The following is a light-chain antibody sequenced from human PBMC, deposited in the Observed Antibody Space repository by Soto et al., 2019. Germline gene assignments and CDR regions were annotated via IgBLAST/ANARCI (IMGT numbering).Light chain of an antibody. V-gene: IGLV2-11*01. J-gene: IGLJ3*02. Sequence: QSALTQPRSVSGSPGQSVTISCTGTSSDVGDYNYVSWYQQHPGKAPKLMIYDVNKRPSGVPGRFSGSKSGNTASLTISGLQAEDEADYYCCSYAGSYTVWVFGGGTKLTVL. CDR3: CSYAGSYTVWV. CDR2: DVN. CDR1: SSDVGDYNY.